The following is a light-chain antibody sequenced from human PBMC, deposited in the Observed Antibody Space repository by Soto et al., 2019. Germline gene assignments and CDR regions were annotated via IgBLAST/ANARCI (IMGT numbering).Light chain of an antibody. Sequence: QCPLTQPSSVSGSPGHSVPISCTGTSSDVGLYDYVSWYQQHPGKAPQLMIYAVSNRPSGVSNRLSASKSGNTASLFISGLQAEDEADYYCRSYTSDSSSVFGSGTKVTVL. J-gene: IGLJ1*01. CDR2: AVS. CDR3: RSYTSDSSSV. CDR1: SSDVGLYDY. V-gene: IGLV2-14*01.